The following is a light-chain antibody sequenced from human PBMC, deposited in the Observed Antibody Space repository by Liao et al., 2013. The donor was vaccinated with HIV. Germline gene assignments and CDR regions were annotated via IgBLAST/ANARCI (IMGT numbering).Light chain of an antibody. CDR2: QDN. J-gene: IGLJ1*01. V-gene: IGLV3-1*01. CDR3: QLWDSSSDHPYV. Sequence: SYELTQSSSVSVSPGQTASITCSGDKLGDKYVCWYQKKAGQSPLLVIYQDNKRPSGISERFSGSNSGNTATLSISRVEAGDEADYYCQLWDSSSDHPYVFGTGTQVTVL. CDR1: KLGDKY.